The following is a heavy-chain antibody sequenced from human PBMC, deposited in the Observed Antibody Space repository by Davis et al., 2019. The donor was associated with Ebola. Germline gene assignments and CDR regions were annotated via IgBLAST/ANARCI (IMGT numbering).Heavy chain of an antibody. D-gene: IGHD3-16*01. CDR2: TYYNSKWYN. CDR1: GDSVSSGG. CDR3: VRGWGRSGLDV. V-gene: IGHV6-1*01. J-gene: IGHJ6*02. Sequence: HSQTLSLTCVISGDSVSSGGWNWIRQSPSRGLEWLGRTYYNSKWYNDYAVSVKSRITINPDTSKNQLSLQLNSVTPEDTAVYYCVRGWGRSGLDVWGQGTTVTVSS.